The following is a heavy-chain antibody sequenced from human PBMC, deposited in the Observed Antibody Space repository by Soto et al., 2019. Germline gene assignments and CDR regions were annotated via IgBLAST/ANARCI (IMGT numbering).Heavy chain of an antibody. CDR1: GFTFSNAW. CDR3: TTGPGRELTTFDY. J-gene: IGHJ4*02. Sequence: EVQLVESGGGLVKPGGSLRLSCAASGFTFSNAWMNWVRQAPGKGLEWVGRIKSKTDGGTTDYAAPVKGRFTISRDDSKNTLYLQMNSLKTEDTAVYYCTTGPGRELTTFDYWGQGTLVTVSS. V-gene: IGHV3-15*07. D-gene: IGHD1-26*01. CDR2: IKSKTDGGTT.